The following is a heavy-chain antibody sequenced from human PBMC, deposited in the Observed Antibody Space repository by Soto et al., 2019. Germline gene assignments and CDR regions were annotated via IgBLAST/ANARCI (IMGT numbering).Heavy chain of an antibody. CDR2: IYWDDDK. Sequence: QITLKESGPTLVKPTQTLTLTCTFSGFSLSTFGVDVDWIRQPPGKALEWLALIYWDDDKRYSPSLRSRLTITKDTSKNQVVLTVTNMDPVDTVTYYCAHRHGDSDAFDIWGQGTMVTVSS. CDR3: AHRHGDSDAFDI. CDR1: GFSLSTFGVD. V-gene: IGHV2-5*02. D-gene: IGHD3-22*01. J-gene: IGHJ3*02.